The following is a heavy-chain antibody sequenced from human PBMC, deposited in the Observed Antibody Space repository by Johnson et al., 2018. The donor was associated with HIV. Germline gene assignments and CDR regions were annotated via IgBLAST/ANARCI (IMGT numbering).Heavy chain of an antibody. Sequence: VQLVESGGGVVQPGRSLRLSCAASGFTFSSYAMHWVRQAPGKGLEWVTFIRYDGSNKYYAESVKGRFTISRENAKNSLYLQMNSLRAGDTAVYYCARGGSRITIFGVDINLGAFDIWGQGTMVIVSS. D-gene: IGHD3-3*01. V-gene: IGHV3-30*14. CDR2: IRYDGSNK. CDR1: GFTFSSYA. CDR3: ARGGSRITIFGVDINLGAFDI. J-gene: IGHJ3*02.